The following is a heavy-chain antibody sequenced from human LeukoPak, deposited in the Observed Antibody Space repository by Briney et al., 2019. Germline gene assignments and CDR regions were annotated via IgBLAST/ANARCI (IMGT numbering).Heavy chain of an antibody. Sequence: GGSLRLSCAASGFTFSDYYMSWIRQAPGKGLEWVSLIYSGGSTYYADSVRGRFTISRDNSRNTLYLQMNSLRAEDTAVYYCARLVSGSYFGYWGQGALVTVSS. CDR1: GFTFSDYY. J-gene: IGHJ4*02. CDR2: IYSGGST. V-gene: IGHV3-66*02. CDR3: ARLVSGSYFGY. D-gene: IGHD1-26*01.